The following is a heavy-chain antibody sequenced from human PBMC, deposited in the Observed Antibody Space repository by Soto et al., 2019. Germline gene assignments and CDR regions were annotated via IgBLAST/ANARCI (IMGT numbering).Heavy chain of an antibody. Sequence: ASVKVSCKASGCTFSSYAISWVRQAPGQRLEWMGEIIPIFGTANYAQKFKGRVTITADESTSTAYMELCSLRSEDTAVYYCARDRTGYYDSSGYTPGGRDAFDIWGQGTMVTVSS. J-gene: IGHJ3*02. CDR2: IIPIFGTA. CDR3: ARDRTGYYDSSGYTPGGRDAFDI. D-gene: IGHD3-22*01. CDR1: GCTFSSYA. V-gene: IGHV1-69*13.